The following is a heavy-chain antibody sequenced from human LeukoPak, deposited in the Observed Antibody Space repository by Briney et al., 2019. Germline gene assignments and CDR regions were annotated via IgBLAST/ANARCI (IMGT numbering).Heavy chain of an antibody. Sequence: GGSLRLSCAASGFTVSSNHMSWVRQAPGKGLEWVSAISGSGGSTYYADSVKGRFTISRDNSKNTLYLQMNSLRAEDTAVYYCAGGALDLLLFDYWGQGTLVTVSS. V-gene: IGHV3-23*01. J-gene: IGHJ4*02. CDR1: GFTVSSNH. CDR3: AGGALDLLLFDY. D-gene: IGHD3-16*01. CDR2: ISGSGGST.